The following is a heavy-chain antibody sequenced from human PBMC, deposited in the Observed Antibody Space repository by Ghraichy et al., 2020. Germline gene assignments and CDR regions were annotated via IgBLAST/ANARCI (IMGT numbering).Heavy chain of an antibody. CDR3: AREEYCSGSCDLDY. D-gene: IGHD2-15*01. J-gene: IGHJ4*02. CDR2: INPNSGGT. CDR1: GYTFTGYY. V-gene: IGHV1-2*02. Sequence: ASVKVSCKASGYTFTGYYMHWVRQVPGQGLEWMAWINPNSGGTNYAQKFQGRVTMTRDTSISTAYMELSRLRSDDTAVYYCAREEYCSGSCDLDYWGQGTLVTVSS.